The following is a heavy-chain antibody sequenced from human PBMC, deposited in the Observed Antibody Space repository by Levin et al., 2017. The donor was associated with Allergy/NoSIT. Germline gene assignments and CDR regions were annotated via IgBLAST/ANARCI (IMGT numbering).Heavy chain of an antibody. CDR2: ISGSGGST. CDR1: GFTFSSYA. Sequence: GESLKISCAASGFTFSSYAMSWVRQAPGKGLEWVSAISGSGGSTYYADSVKGRFTISRDNSKNTLYLQMNSLRAEDTAVYYCAKVPRSGWGPRGNNWFDPWGQGTLVTVSS. D-gene: IGHD3-22*01. CDR3: AKVPRSGWGPRGNNWFDP. J-gene: IGHJ5*02. V-gene: IGHV3-23*01.